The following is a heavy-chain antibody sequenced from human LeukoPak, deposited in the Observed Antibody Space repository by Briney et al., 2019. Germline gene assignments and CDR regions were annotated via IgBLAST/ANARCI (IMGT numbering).Heavy chain of an antibody. Sequence: GGSLRLSCAASGFTFSNYWMHWVRQAPGKGLVWVSRIISDGSSTSYADSVKGRFTISRDNAKNTLFLQMNNLRAEDTAMYYCARDYGRSRDYGMDVWGQGTTVTVSS. J-gene: IGHJ6*02. V-gene: IGHV3-74*01. CDR3: ARDYGRSRDYGMDV. CDR2: IISDGSST. CDR1: GFTFSNYW. D-gene: IGHD3-10*01.